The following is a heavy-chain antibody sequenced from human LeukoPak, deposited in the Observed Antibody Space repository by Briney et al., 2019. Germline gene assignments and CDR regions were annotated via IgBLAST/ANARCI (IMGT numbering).Heavy chain of an antibody. Sequence: SVKVSCKASGGTFSSYAISWVRQAPGQGLEWMGRIIPILGIANYAQKSQGRDTITADKSTSTAYMELSSLRSEDTAVYYCARGVYYDSSGYQQLFDYWGQGTLVTVSS. CDR3: ARGVYYDSSGYQQLFDY. CDR2: IIPILGIA. D-gene: IGHD3-22*01. J-gene: IGHJ4*02. V-gene: IGHV1-69*04. CDR1: GGTFSSYA.